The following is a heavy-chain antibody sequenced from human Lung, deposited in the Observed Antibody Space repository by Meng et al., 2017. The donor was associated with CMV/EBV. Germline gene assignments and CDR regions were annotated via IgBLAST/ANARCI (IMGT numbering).Heavy chain of an antibody. Sequence: SETLSLXXTVSGGSITSSSYYWGWIRQPPGKGLEWIGSIYYSGSTYYNPSLKSRVTISVDTSKKQFSLKLSSVTAADTAVYYGIGYCSNTRCYKYYYDMDVWGQGXTVTVSS. CDR2: IYYSGST. CDR1: GGSITSSSYY. D-gene: IGHD2-2*02. CDR3: IGYCSNTRCYKYYYDMDV. J-gene: IGHJ6*02. V-gene: IGHV4-39*01.